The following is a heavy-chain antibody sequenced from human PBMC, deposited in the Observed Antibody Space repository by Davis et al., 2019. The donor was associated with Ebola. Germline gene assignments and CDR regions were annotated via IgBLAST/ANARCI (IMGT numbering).Heavy chain of an antibody. Sequence: PSETLSLTCTVSGGSISSGGYYWSWIRQHPGKGLEWIGYIYYSGSTYYNPSLKSRVTISVDTSKNQFSLKLSSVTAADTAVYYCARGGMYSSGWFDYWGQGTLVTVSS. CDR1: GGSISSGGYY. J-gene: IGHJ4*02. D-gene: IGHD6-19*01. V-gene: IGHV4-31*03. CDR3: ARGGMYSSGWFDY. CDR2: IYYSGST.